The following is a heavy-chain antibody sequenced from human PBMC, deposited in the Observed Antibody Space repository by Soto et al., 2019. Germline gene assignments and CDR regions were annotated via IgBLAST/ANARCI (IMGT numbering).Heavy chain of an antibody. CDR1: GGSICSDY. CDR2: TYYSGST. J-gene: IGHJ4*02. V-gene: IGHV4-59*01. D-gene: IGHD4-17*01. Sequence: SETLSLTCTVSGGSICSDYWSWIRQPPGKGLEWIGYTYYSGSTNYNPSLKSRVTISVDTSKNQFSLKLSSVTAADTAVYYCAGTCHGDIDYWGQGTLVTVSS. CDR3: AGTCHGDIDY.